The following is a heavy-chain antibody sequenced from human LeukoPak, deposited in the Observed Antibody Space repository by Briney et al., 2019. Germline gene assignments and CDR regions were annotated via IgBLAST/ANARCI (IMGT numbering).Heavy chain of an antibody. Sequence: PGGSLRLSCAASGFTFSSYSMNWVRQAPGKGLEWVSCISSSSSYIYYADSVKGRFPISRDNAKNSLYLQMNSLRAEDTAVYYCARWLSPTYDYDSTHYGMDVWGQGTTVTVSS. J-gene: IGHJ6*02. D-gene: IGHD3-22*01. CDR2: ISSSSSYI. V-gene: IGHV3-21*01. CDR1: GFTFSSYS. CDR3: ARWLSPTYDYDSTHYGMDV.